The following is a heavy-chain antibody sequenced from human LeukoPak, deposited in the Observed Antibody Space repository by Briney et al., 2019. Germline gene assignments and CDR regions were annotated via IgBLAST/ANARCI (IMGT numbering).Heavy chain of an antibody. Sequence: PSETLSLTCAVYGGSFSDYYWSWIRQPPGKGLEWIGEVNHSGSTNYNPSLQSRVTISVDTSKNQFSLKLSSVTAADTAVYYCASLLGYCSGGSCYSTGNPRHYYYYGMDVWGKGTTVTVSS. J-gene: IGHJ6*04. V-gene: IGHV4-34*01. D-gene: IGHD2-15*01. CDR2: VNHSGST. CDR1: GGSFSDYY. CDR3: ASLLGYCSGGSCYSTGNPRHYYYYGMDV.